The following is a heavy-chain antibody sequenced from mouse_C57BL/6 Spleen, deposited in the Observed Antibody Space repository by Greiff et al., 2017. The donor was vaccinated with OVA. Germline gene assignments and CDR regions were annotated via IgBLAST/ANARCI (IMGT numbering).Heavy chain of an antibody. CDR3: ARFGNYAWFAY. V-gene: IGHV1-22*01. D-gene: IGHD2-1*01. Sequence: VQLQQSGPELVKPGASVKMSCKASGYTFTDYNMHWVKQSHGKSLEWIGYINPNNGGTSYNQKFKGKATLTVNKSSSTAYMELRSLTSEDSAVYFCARFGNYAWFAYWGQGTLVTVSA. J-gene: IGHJ3*01. CDR1: GYTFTDYN. CDR2: INPNNGGT.